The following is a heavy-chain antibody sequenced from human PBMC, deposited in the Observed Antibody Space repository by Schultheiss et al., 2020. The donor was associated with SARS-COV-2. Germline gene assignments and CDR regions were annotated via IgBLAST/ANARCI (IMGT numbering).Heavy chain of an antibody. CDR3: AGMVINYSYYGLDV. D-gene: IGHD3-22*01. CDR1: GGSFSGYY. J-gene: IGHJ6*02. CDR2: LYYSGST. Sequence: SQTLSLTCAVYGGSFSGYYWSWIRQPPGKGLEWIGHLYYSGSTNYNPSLTSRVTISVDTSKNQFSLKLSSVTAADTAIYYCAGMVINYSYYGLDVWGQGTTVTVSS. V-gene: IGHV4-59*01.